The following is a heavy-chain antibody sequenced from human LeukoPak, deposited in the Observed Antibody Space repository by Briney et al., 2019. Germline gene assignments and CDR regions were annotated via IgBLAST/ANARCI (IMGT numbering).Heavy chain of an antibody. CDR2: IYYSGST. CDR3: ARQELGATFNY. V-gene: IGHV4-39*01. Sequence: SETLSLTXTVSGGSISSSSYYWGWIRQPPGKGLEWIGSIYYSGSTYYNPSLKSRVTISVDTSKNQFSLKLTSVTAADTAVYYCARQELGATFNYWGQGTLVTVSS. CDR1: GGSISSSSYY. J-gene: IGHJ4*02. D-gene: IGHD1-26*01.